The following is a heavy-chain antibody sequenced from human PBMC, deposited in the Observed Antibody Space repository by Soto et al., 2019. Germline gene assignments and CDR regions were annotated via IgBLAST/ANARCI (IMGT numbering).Heavy chain of an antibody. CDR1: GGTFSSSA. CDR2: IIPLFRTP. V-gene: IGHV1-69*12. J-gene: IGHJ6*02. D-gene: IGHD4-4*01. CDR3: ARDNDRLQLGGNYYYIMDV. Sequence: QVQLVQSGAEMKEPGSSVKVSCKTSGGTFSSSAISWLRQAPGQGLERMGGIIPLFRTPDYAPKFQGRVTIAADESTSTAYMELSSLRSEDTAVYYCARDNDRLQLGGNYYYIMDVWGQGTTITVSS.